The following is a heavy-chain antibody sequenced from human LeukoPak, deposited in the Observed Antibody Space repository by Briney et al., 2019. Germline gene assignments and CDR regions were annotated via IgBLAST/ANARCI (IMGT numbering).Heavy chain of an antibody. CDR2: IYYSGST. CDR1: GGSISSYY. CDR3: ARHGVTAYFDY. V-gene: IGHV4-59*08. D-gene: IGHD3-10*01. Sequence: SETLSLTCTVSGGSISSYYWSWIRQPPGKGLEWIGYIYYSGSTNYNPSLKSRVTISVDTSKNQFSLKLSSVTAADTAVYYCARHGVTAYFDYWGQGTLVTVSS. J-gene: IGHJ4*02.